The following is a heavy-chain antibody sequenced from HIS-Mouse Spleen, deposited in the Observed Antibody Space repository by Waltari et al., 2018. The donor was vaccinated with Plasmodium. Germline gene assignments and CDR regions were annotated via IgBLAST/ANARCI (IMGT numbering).Heavy chain of an antibody. D-gene: IGHD6-13*01. V-gene: IGHV3-30*18. J-gene: IGHJ4*02. CDR3: AKDRRSSSWYVDY. Sequence: QVQLVESGGGVVQPGRSLRPSCAASGFTFSSYGMPWVRQAPGKGLEWVAVISYDGSNKYYADSVKGRFTISRDNSKNTLYLQMNSLRAEDTAVYYCAKDRRSSSWYVDYWGQGTLVTVSS. CDR2: ISYDGSNK. CDR1: GFTFSSYG.